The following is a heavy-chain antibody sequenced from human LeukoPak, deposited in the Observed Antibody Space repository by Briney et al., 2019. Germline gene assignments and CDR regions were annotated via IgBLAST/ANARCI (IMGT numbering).Heavy chain of an antibody. CDR2: ISSRSTTI. Sequence: GGSLRLSCAASGFTFTSYSMNWVRQAPGKGLEWVSYISSRSTTIYYADSVKGRFTISRDIAGNSLYLQMNSLRAEDTAVYYCARDQAYSFDSWGQGTLVTVSS. CDR1: GFTFTSYS. CDR3: ARDQAYSFDS. D-gene: IGHD5-18*01. J-gene: IGHJ4*02. V-gene: IGHV3-48*04.